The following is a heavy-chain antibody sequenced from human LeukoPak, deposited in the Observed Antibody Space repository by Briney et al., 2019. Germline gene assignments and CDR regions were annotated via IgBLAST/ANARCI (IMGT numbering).Heavy chain of an antibody. D-gene: IGHD6-19*01. CDR2: IYSGGST. Sequence: GGSLRLSCAASGFTVSSNYMSWVRQAPGKRLEWVSVIYSGGSTYYADSVKGRFTISRDNSKNTLYLQMNSLRAEDTAVYYCARAIHKQWLGSDYWGQGTLVTVSS. CDR1: GFTVSSNY. J-gene: IGHJ4*02. CDR3: ARAIHKQWLGSDY. V-gene: IGHV3-66*01.